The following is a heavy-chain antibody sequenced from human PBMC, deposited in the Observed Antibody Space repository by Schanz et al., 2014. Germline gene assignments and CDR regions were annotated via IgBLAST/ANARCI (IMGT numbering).Heavy chain of an antibody. CDR2: INGNGGIT. D-gene: IGHD3-22*01. CDR3: ARGREVVAKSFDV. Sequence: EVQLLESGGGLVQPGGSLRLSCAASEFSFSSFGMNWVRQAPGKGLEWVSAINGNGGITYYADPVKGRFTISRDNAKNSLYLQMNSLRAEDTGVYYCARGREVVAKSFDVWGQGTMVTVSS. J-gene: IGHJ3*01. V-gene: IGHV3-23*01. CDR1: EFSFSSFG.